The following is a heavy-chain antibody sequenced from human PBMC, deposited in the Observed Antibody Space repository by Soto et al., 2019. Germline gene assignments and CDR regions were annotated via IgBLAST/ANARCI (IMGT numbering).Heavy chain of an antibody. CDR3: ARERPSSDFWSGYSFGMDV. CDR1: GFTLTNYE. V-gene: IGHV3-48*03. Sequence: PGGSLRLSCAASGFTLTNYEMNWVRQAPGKGLEWVSYISSGGQTIYYADSVKGRFTISRDNAKNSLYLQMNSLRGEDAAVYYCARERPSSDFWSGYSFGMDVWGQGTTVTVSS. D-gene: IGHD3-3*01. J-gene: IGHJ6*02. CDR2: ISSGGQTI.